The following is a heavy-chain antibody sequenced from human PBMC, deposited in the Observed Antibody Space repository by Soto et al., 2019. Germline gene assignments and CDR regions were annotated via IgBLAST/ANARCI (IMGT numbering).Heavy chain of an antibody. D-gene: IGHD3-22*01. CDR1: GASVSTGY. CDR2: MYFGGSF. J-gene: IGHJ5*02. Sequence: QMQLQESGPGLVKPSETLSLTCTVSGASVSTGYWSWIRRPPGKGLEWIGFMYFGGSFNYNPSLPSRVTSSVETSKTQFSMKLTSVTAADTAVYYCARSYYDSTGFAVDPWGQGTLVTVSS. V-gene: IGHV4-4*09. CDR3: ARSYYDSTGFAVDP.